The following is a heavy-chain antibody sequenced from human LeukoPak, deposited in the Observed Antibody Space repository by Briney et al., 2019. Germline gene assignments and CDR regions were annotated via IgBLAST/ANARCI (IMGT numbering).Heavy chain of an antibody. D-gene: IGHD3-10*01. Sequence: SETLSLTCTVSGYSISSGYYWGWIRQPPGKGLEWIGSFYDSGNTYYNPSLKSRVTISVDTSKNQFSLKLSSVTAADTAVYYCARHVKRGMVRGVIYNWFDPWGQGTLVTVSS. J-gene: IGHJ5*02. V-gene: IGHV4-38-2*02. CDR1: GYSISSGYY. CDR3: ARHVKRGMVRGVIYNWFDP. CDR2: FYDSGNT.